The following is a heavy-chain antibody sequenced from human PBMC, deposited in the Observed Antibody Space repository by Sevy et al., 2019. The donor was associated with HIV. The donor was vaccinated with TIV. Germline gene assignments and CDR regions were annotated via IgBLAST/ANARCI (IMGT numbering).Heavy chain of an antibody. CDR1: GGSISSYY. D-gene: IGHD5-12*01. Sequence: SETLSRTCTVSGGSISSYYWSWIRQPPGKGLEWIGYIYYSGSTNYNPSLKSRVTISVDTSKNQFSLKLSSVTAADTAVYYCARDEGSVYSGYDNYYYYGMDVWGQGTTVTVSS. CDR3: ARDEGSVYSGYDNYYYYGMDV. J-gene: IGHJ6*02. CDR2: IYYSGST. V-gene: IGHV4-59*13.